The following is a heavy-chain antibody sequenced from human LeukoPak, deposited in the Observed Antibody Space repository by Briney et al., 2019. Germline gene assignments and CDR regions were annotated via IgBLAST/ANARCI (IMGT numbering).Heavy chain of an antibody. CDR1: GYSISSGYY. CDR2: IYHSGNT. Sequence: SETLSLTCAVSGYSISSGYYWGWFRQPPGKGLEWIGCIYHSGNTYYNPSLKSRVSISVGTSKNQFSLKLNSVTAADTAVYFCARQGGSSSPYYYYYMDVWGKGTTVTVSS. CDR3: ARQGGSSSPYYYYYMDV. D-gene: IGHD2-2*01. J-gene: IGHJ6*03. V-gene: IGHV4-38-2*01.